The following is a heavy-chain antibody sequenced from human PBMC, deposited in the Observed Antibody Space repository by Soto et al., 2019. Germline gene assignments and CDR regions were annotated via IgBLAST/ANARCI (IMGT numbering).Heavy chain of an antibody. D-gene: IGHD3-22*01. Sequence: PGESLKISCKGSGYSLTSYWISWVRQMPGKGLEWMGRIDPSDSYTNYSPSFQGHVTISADKSISTAYLQWSSLKASDTAMYYCAALTMRARGYYYGMDVWGQGTTVTVSS. CDR1: GYSLTSYW. J-gene: IGHJ6*02. V-gene: IGHV5-10-1*01. CDR2: IDPSDSYT. CDR3: AALTMRARGYYYGMDV.